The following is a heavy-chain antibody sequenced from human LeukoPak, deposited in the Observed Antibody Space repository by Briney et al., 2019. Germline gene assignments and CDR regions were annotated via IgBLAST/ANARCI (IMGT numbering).Heavy chain of an antibody. D-gene: IGHD3-22*01. CDR3: ARVYYDSSGSAAGLDY. CDR2: INHSGST. V-gene: IGHV4-34*01. CDR1: GGSFGGYY. Sequence: SETLSLTCAVYGGSFGGYYWSWIRQPPGKGLEWIGEINHSGSTNYNPSLKSRVTISVDTSKNQFSLKLSSVTAADTAVYYCARVYYDSSGSAAGLDYWGQGTLVTVSS. J-gene: IGHJ4*02.